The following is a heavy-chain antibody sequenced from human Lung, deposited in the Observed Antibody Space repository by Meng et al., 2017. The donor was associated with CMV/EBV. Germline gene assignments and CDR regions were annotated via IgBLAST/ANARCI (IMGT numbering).Heavy chain of an antibody. D-gene: IGHD6-19*01. J-gene: IGHJ5*02. CDR1: GYTFTCYY. CDR3: AHQAVAGTRGWFDP. Sequence: VQVGQAGAEVKQPGGSVKVSCKASGYTFTCYYMHWVRQAPGQGLEWMGRINPNSGGTNDAQKFQGRVTMTRDTSISTAYMELSRLRSDDTAVYYCAHQAVAGTRGWFDPWGQGTLVTVAS. V-gene: IGHV1-2*06. CDR2: INPNSGGT.